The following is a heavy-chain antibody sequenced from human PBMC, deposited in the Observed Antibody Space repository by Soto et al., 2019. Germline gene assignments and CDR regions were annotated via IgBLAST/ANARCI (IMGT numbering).Heavy chain of an antibody. Sequence: PGGSLRLSCAASGFTFSSYGMHWVRQAPGKGLEWVAVISYDGSNKYYADSVKGRFTIPRDNSKNTLYLQMNSLRAEDTAVYYCAKSYSSIPLDYWGQGTLVTAPQ. D-gene: IGHD6-19*01. CDR1: GFTFSSYG. J-gene: IGHJ4*02. V-gene: IGHV3-30*18. CDR3: AKSYSSIPLDY. CDR2: ISYDGSNK.